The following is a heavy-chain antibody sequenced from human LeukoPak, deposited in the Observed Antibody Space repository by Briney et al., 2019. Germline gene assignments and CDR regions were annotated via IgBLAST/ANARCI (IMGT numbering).Heavy chain of an antibody. J-gene: IGHJ4*02. D-gene: IGHD3-9*01. Sequence: ASVKVSCKLSGYTLTDLSIHWVRQAPGRGLEWLGGSDIENGEIIYAQKFQGRLTMTEDTSTDTAYMELSSLRSEDTAVYYCGTPDILTGFDDYWGQGTLVTVSS. CDR1: GYTLTDLS. CDR2: SDIENGEI. V-gene: IGHV1-24*01. CDR3: GTPDILTGFDDY.